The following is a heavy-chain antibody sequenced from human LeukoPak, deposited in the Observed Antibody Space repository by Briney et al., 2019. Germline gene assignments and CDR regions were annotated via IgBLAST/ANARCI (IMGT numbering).Heavy chain of an antibody. D-gene: IGHD5-24*01. Sequence: PGGSLRLSCAASGFTFSSYAMHWVRQAPGKGLEWVAVISYDGSNKCYADSVKGRFTISRDNSKNTLYLQMNSLRAEDTAVYYCAREGEAGWLQSGGFDYWGQGTLVTVSS. J-gene: IGHJ4*02. CDR3: AREGEAGWLQSGGFDY. V-gene: IGHV3-30*01. CDR2: ISYDGSNK. CDR1: GFTFSSYA.